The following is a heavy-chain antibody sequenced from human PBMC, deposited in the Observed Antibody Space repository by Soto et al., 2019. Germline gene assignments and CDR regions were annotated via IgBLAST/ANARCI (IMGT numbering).Heavy chain of an antibody. Sequence: LRLSCAASGFTFRSFTMNWVRQAPGKGLEWVSTISSNSAYIYYTDALRGRFTISRDNANNSLHLQMNSLRAEDTAVYSCTRDASRDSSARGWFDPWGPGTLVTVSS. D-gene: IGHD6-13*01. CDR1: GFTFRSFT. CDR3: TRDASRDSSARGWFDP. J-gene: IGHJ5*02. V-gene: IGHV3-21*01. CDR2: ISSNSAYI.